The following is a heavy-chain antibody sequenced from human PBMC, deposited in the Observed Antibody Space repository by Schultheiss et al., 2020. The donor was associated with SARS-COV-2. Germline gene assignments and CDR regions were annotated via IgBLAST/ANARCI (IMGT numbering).Heavy chain of an antibody. CDR1: GFTFSNAW. V-gene: IGHV3-15*07. CDR3: TTGVVDIVVVPAAIRLENWFDP. CDR2: IKSKTDGGTT. Sequence: GGSLRLSCAASGFTFSNAWMNWVRQAPGKGLEWVGRIKSKTDGGTTDYAAPVKGRFTISRDDSKNTLYLQMNSLKTEDTAVYYCTTGVVDIVVVPAAIRLENWFDPWGQGTLVTVSS. J-gene: IGHJ5*02. D-gene: IGHD2-2*02.